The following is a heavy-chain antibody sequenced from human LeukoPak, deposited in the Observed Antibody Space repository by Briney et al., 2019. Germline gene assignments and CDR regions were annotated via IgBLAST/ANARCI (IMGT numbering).Heavy chain of an antibody. CDR2: VNPNSGGT. J-gene: IGHJ4*02. CDR3: ARVTTVVTPGDY. V-gene: IGHV1-2*02. D-gene: IGHD4-23*01. Sequence: ASVKVSCKASGYTFTSYGISWVRQAPGQGLEWMGWVNPNSGGTNYAQKFQGRVTMTRDTSISTAYMELSRLRSDDTAVYYCARVTTVVTPGDYWGQGTLVTVSS. CDR1: GYTFTSYG.